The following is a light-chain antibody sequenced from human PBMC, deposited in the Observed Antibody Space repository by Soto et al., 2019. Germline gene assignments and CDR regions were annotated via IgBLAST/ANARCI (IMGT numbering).Light chain of an antibody. V-gene: IGLV1-44*01. CDR3: AAWDNSLIGHV. CDR2: SNT. Sequence: SVLTLKPSASGIHGQRITISCSGSSSNIGSRTVNWYQQFPGTAPKVLIYSNTQRPSEVPDRFSASKSGTTASLAISGLQSDDVADYYCAAWDNSLIGHVFGVGTK. CDR1: SSNIGSRT. J-gene: IGLJ2*01.